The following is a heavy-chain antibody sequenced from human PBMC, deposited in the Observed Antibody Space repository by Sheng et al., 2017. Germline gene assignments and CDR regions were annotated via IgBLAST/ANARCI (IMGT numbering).Heavy chain of an antibody. CDR1: GGSISSSSYY. CDR2: IYFSGAT. J-gene: IGHJ5*02. D-gene: IGHD6-19*01. Sequence: QMQLQESGPGLVKPSETLSLTCTVSGGSISSSSYYWGWLRQPPGKGLEWIGSIYFSGATNYNPSLKSRVTMSKDTSKKQFSLKLTSVTAADSAVYYCARHSVAVIVSWGQGTLVTVSS. V-gene: IGHV4-39*01. CDR3: ARHSVAVIVS.